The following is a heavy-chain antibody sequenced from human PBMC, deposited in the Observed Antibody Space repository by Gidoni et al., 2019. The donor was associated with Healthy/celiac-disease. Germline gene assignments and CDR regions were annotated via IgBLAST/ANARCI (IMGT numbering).Heavy chain of an antibody. J-gene: IGHJ5*02. Sequence: EVQLVESGGGLVQPGGSLRLSCAASGFTFSSYEMNWVRQAQGKGLEWVSYISSSGSTIYYADSVKGRFTISRDNANNSLYLQMNSLRAEDTAVYYCARLRDGDYVGWFDPWGQGTLVTVSS. CDR3: ARLRDGDYVGWFDP. CDR2: ISSSGSTI. CDR1: GFTFSSYE. D-gene: IGHD4-17*01. V-gene: IGHV3-48*03.